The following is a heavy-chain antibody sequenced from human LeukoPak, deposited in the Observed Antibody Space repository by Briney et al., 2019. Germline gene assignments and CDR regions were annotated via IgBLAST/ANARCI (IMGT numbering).Heavy chain of an antibody. CDR2: ISGSGGST. J-gene: IGHJ4*02. V-gene: IGHV3-23*01. CDR1: GFTFSSYA. Sequence: GGSLRLSCAASGFTFSSYAMSWVRQAPGKGLEWVSAISGSGGSTYYADSVKGRFTISRDNSKNTVYLQMNSLRAEDTAVYYCAKHGLPLVVISAPLDYWGQGTLVTVAS. CDR3: AKHGLPLVVISAPLDY. D-gene: IGHD2-15*01.